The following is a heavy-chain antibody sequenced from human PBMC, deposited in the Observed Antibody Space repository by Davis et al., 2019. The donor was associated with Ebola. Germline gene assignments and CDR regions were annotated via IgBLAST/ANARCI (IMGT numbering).Heavy chain of an antibody. CDR1: GGSISSSSYY. V-gene: IGHV4-39*01. J-gene: IGHJ4*01. D-gene: IGHD3-22*01. Sequence: SETLSLTCTVSGGSISSSSYYWGWIRQPPGKGLEWIGSIYYSGSTYYNPSLKSRVTISVDTSKNQFSLKLSSVTAADTAVYYCARQLTYYYDSSGYYTHNYFDYWGHGTLVTVSS. CDR3: ARQLTYYYDSSGYYTHNYFDY. CDR2: IYYSGST.